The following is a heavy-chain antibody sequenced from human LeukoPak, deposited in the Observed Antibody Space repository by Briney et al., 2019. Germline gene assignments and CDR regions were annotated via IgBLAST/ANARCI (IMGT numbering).Heavy chain of an antibody. V-gene: IGHV4-4*09. CDR2: IYTSGST. Sequence: SSETLSLTCTVSGVSISSYYWSWVRQPPGKGLQWIGYIYTSGSTNYNPSLKSRVTISVDTSKNQFSLKLSSVTAADTAVYYCARIGSGYSYYYYYYMDVWGKGTTVTVSS. D-gene: IGHD3-3*01. J-gene: IGHJ6*03. CDR3: ARIGSGYSYYYYYYMDV. CDR1: GVSISSYY.